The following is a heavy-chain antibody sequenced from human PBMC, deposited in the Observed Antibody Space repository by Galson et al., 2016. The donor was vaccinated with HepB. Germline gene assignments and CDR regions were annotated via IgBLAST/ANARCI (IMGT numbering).Heavy chain of an antibody. Sequence: SETLSLTCSVSGASASSHYWGWIRQPPGKGLEWIGSMYYSGSTNYNPSLKSRVTISVDTAKNQFSLKLKSVTAADPAVNYCARHPPSGYYYYGLDVWGQGTTVTVSS. J-gene: IGHJ6*02. CDR3: ARHPPSGYYYYGLDV. D-gene: IGHD1-26*01. V-gene: IGHV4-39*01. CDR1: GASASSHY. CDR2: MYYSGST.